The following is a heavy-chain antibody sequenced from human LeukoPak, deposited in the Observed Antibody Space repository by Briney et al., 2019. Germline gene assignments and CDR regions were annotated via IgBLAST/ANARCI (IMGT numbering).Heavy chain of an antibody. Sequence: ASVKVSCKASGYTFTSYDINWVRQATGQGLEWMGWMNPNSGNTGYAQKFQGRVTMTRNTSISTAYMELSSLRSEDTAVYYCVRDLTVTNRRPRRYFQHWGQGTLVTVSS. V-gene: IGHV1-8*01. CDR1: GYTFTSYD. CDR2: MNPNSGNT. J-gene: IGHJ1*01. D-gene: IGHD4-17*01. CDR3: VRDLTVTNRRPRRYFQH.